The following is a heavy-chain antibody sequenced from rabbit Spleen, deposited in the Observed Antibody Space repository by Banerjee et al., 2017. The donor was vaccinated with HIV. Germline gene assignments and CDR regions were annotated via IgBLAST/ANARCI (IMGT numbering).Heavy chain of an antibody. V-gene: IGHV1S45*01. Sequence: QEQLEESGGDLVKPEGSLTLTCTASGFSFSSSYWICWVRQAPGKGLEWIACIYTGSSGNTAYANWAKGRFTISKTSSTTVTLRMTSLTAADTATYFCARGSAAMTMVIIGFYLNLWGPGTLVTVS. J-gene: IGHJ4*01. CDR3: ARGSAAMTMVIIGFYLNL. CDR2: IYTGSSGNT. CDR1: GFSFSSSYW. D-gene: IGHD2-1*01.